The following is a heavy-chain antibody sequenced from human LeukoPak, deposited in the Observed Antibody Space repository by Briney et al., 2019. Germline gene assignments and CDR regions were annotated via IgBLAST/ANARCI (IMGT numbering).Heavy chain of an antibody. CDR3: ARGRSSGYYYVSASRWYFDL. CDR2: INHSGST. J-gene: IGHJ2*01. Sequence: PSETLSLTCAVYGGSFSGYYWSWIRQPPEKGLEWIGEINHSGSTNYNPSLKSQVTISVDTSKNQFSLKLSSVTAADTAVYYCARGRSSGYYYVSASRWYFDLWGRGTLVTVSS. CDR1: GGSFSGYY. D-gene: IGHD3-22*01. V-gene: IGHV4-34*01.